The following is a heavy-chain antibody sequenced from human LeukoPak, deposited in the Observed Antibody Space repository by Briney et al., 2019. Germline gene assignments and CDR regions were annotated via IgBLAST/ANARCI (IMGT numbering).Heavy chain of an antibody. J-gene: IGHJ3*02. CDR3: ATVRGAIAYYYDSSGLDAFDI. D-gene: IGHD3-22*01. CDR2: FDPEDGET. V-gene: IGHV1-24*01. CDR1: GYTLTELS. Sequence: GASVKVSCKVSGYTLTELSMHWVRQAPGKGLEWMGGFDPEDGETIYAQKFQGRVTMTEDTSTDTAYMELSGLRSEDTAVYYCATVRGAIAYYYDSSGLDAFDIWGQGTMVTVSS.